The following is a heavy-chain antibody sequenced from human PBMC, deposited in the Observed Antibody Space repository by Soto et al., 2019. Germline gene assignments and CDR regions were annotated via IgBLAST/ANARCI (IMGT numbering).Heavy chain of an antibody. V-gene: IGHV3-33*01. D-gene: IGHD3-3*01. Sequence: QVQLVESGGGVVQPGTSLRLSCAPSGFTFSSYGMHWVRQAPGKGLEWVAVIWYDGSKQYYADSVKGRFTISRDNPKNTLYLQMNSLRAEDTAVYYCARDPGVTNYYFDYWGQGTLVTVSS. CDR3: ARDPGVTNYYFDY. J-gene: IGHJ4*02. CDR1: GFTFSSYG. CDR2: IWYDGSKQ.